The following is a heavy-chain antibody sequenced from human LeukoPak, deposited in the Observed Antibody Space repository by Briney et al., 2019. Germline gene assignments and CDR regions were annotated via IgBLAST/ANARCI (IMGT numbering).Heavy chain of an antibody. J-gene: IGHJ4*02. V-gene: IGHV5-51*01. CDR3: VRSDYGDFKYYFDY. CDR2: IY. CDR1: GYSFTSYW. Sequence: GESLKISCKGYGYSFTSYWIAWVRQMPGKGLEWMGIIYSPSFQGQVTISADKSIRTAHLQWSSLKASDTAMYYCVRSDYGDFKYYFDYWGQGTLVTVSS. D-gene: IGHD4-17*01.